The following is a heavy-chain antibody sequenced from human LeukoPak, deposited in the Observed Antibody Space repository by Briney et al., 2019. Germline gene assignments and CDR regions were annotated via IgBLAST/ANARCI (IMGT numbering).Heavy chain of an antibody. Sequence: QAGGSLRLSCAASGFTFSSHGMNWVRQAPGKGLEWVSGISGSGGNTYYADSVKGRFTISRDNSKNTLYLQMNSLRAEDAAVYYCAKDDNYIRFLSWGQGTLVTVSS. V-gene: IGHV3-23*01. D-gene: IGHD3-16*01. CDR1: GFTFSSHG. J-gene: IGHJ5*02. CDR3: AKDDNYIRFLS. CDR2: ISGSGGNT.